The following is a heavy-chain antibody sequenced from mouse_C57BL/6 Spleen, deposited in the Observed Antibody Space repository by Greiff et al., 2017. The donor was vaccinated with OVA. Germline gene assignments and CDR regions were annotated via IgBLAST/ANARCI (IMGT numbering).Heavy chain of an antibody. D-gene: IGHD2-5*01. CDR1: GYTFTSYW. J-gene: IGHJ3*01. CDR3: ARGYYSNYVAWFAY. CDR2: IYPGSGST. V-gene: IGHV1-55*01. Sequence: QVHVKQPGAELVKPGASVKMSCKASGYTFTSYWITWVKQRPGQGLEWIGDIYPGSGSTNYNEKFKSKATLTVDTSSSTAYMQLSSLTSEDSAVYYCARGYYSNYVAWFAYWGQGTLVTVSA.